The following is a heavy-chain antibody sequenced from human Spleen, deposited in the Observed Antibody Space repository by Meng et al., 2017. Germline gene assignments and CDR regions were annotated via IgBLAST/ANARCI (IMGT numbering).Heavy chain of an antibody. CDR2: IYYSGST. J-gene: IGHJ4*02. V-gene: IGHV4-61*01. CDR3: AASQGADY. CDR1: GGSVSSGSYY. Sequence: QVQLEGSGPGLVRPSETLSLTCTVSGGSVSSGSYYWSWIRQPPGKGLEWIGYIYYSGSTNYNPSLKSRVTISVDTSKNQFSLKLSSVTAADTAVYYCAASQGADYWGQGTLVTVSS. D-gene: IGHD2-2*01.